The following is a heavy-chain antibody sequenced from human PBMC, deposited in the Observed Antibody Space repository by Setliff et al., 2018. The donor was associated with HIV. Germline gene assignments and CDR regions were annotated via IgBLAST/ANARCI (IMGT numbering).Heavy chain of an antibody. Sequence: ASVKVSCKASGYIFTSYYIHWVRQAPGQGLEWMGLINPSGGSTNYAQKFQGRVTMTRDTSTSTVYMELSSLRSEDTAVYYCARGITIFGVALNPEFDYWGQGTLVTGSS. D-gene: IGHD3-3*01. J-gene: IGHJ4*02. CDR2: INPSGGST. V-gene: IGHV1-46*01. CDR1: GYIFTSYY. CDR3: ARGITIFGVALNPEFDY.